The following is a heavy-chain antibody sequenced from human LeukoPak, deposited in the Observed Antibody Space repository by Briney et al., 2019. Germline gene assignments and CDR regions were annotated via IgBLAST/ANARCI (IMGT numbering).Heavy chain of an antibody. Sequence: ASVKVSCKASGYTFTTYGFSWVRQAPGQGLEWMGWISAYNGNTNFAQKLQGRVTMTTDTSTSTAYMELRSLRSDDTAVYYCARYAVAARGDAFDIWGQGTMVTVSS. J-gene: IGHJ3*02. D-gene: IGHD6-19*01. CDR2: ISAYNGNT. CDR1: GYTFTTYG. CDR3: ARYAVAARGDAFDI. V-gene: IGHV1-18*01.